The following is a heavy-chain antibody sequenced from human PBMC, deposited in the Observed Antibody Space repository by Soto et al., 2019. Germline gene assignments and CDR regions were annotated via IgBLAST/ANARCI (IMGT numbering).Heavy chain of an antibody. D-gene: IGHD4-17*01. J-gene: IGHJ1*01. CDR1: GFTFTNAW. V-gene: IGHV3-15*01. Sequence: LRLSCAASGFTFTNAWMSWVRQAPGKGLEWVGRIKSKTDGGTTDYAAPVKGRFTISRDDSKNTLYLQMNSLKTEDTAVYYCTTARGTYGAEYFQHWGQGTLVTVSS. CDR3: TTARGTYGAEYFQH. CDR2: IKSKTDGGTT.